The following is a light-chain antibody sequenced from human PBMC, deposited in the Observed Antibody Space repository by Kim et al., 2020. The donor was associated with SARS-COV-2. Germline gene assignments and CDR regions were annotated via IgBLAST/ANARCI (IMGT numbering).Light chain of an antibody. CDR3: QTWVSRTFVL. J-gene: IGLJ2*01. V-gene: IGLV3-1*01. CDR2: QDN. CDR1: KLGDKY. Sequence: YELTQPPSVSVSPGQTASITCPGDKLGDKYICWYQQKPGQSPVLVIYQDNKRPSGIPERFSGSNSGNTATLTISGTQAMDEADYFCQTWVSRTFVLFGG.